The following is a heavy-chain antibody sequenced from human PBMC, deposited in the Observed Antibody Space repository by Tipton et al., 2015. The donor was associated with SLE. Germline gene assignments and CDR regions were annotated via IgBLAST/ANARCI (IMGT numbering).Heavy chain of an antibody. CDR1: GGSISSSSYY. J-gene: IGHJ4*02. D-gene: IGHD3-3*01. Sequence: TLSLTCTVSGGSISSSSYYWGWIRQPPGKGLEWIGYIYYSGSTNYNPSLKSRVPISVDTSKNQFSLKLSSVTAADTAVYYCARSHDYDFWSGYRYWGQGTLVTVSS. CDR2: IYYSGST. CDR3: ARSHDYDFWSGYRY. V-gene: IGHV4-61*05.